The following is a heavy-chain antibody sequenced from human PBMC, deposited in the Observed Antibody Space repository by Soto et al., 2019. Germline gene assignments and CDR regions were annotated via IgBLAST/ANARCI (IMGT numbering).Heavy chain of an antibody. CDR1: EYTFTGYY. CDR3: ATSSDWSPLLDY. D-gene: IGHD6-19*01. Sequence: ASVKVSCKTSEYTFTGYYLHWVRQAPGQGLEWMGWINPNGGGTIYAQKFQGRLTMTRDTSITTAYMELSRLRSDDTAVYYCATSSDWSPLLDYWGQGTRVTVSS. J-gene: IGHJ4*02. CDR2: INPNGGGT. V-gene: IGHV1-2*02.